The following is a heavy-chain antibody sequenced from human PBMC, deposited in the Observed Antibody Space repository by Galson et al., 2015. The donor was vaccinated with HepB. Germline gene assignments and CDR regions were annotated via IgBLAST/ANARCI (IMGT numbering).Heavy chain of an antibody. D-gene: IGHD4-11*01. CDR3: AKEMTTWNWFDP. CDR2: ISDSGGST. V-gene: IGHV3-23*01. CDR1: GFTFANYA. Sequence: SLRLSCAASGFTFANYAMSWVRQAPRKGLEWVSAISDSGGSTYYADSVKGRFTISRDNSKNTLYLQMNSLGAEDTAVYYCAKEMTTWNWFDPWGQGTLVTVSS. J-gene: IGHJ5*02.